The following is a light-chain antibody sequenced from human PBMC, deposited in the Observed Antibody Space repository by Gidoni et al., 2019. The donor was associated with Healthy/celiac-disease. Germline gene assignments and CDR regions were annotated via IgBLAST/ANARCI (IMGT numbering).Light chain of an antibody. V-gene: IGKV1-8*01. CDR3: QQYYSYPLT. J-gene: IGKJ4*01. CDR2: AAS. CDR1: QGISSY. Sequence: AIRITQSPSSLSASTGDRVTITCRASQGISSYLAWYQQKPGKAPKLLIYAASTLQSGVPSRFSGSGSGTDFTRTISCLQSEDLATYYCQQYYSYPLTFGGXTKVEIK.